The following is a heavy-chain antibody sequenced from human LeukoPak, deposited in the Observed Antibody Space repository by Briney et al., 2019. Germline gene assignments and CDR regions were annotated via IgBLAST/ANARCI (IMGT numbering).Heavy chain of an antibody. V-gene: IGHV1-69*13. Sequence: SVKVSCKASGGTFSSYAISWVRQAPGQGLEWMGGIIPIFGTASYAQKFQGRVTITADESTSTAYMELSSLRSEDTAVYYCARGGGGGYCSGGSCYSPHGMDVWGKGTTVTVSP. CDR3: ARGGGGGYCSGGSCYSPHGMDV. CDR2: IIPIFGTA. CDR1: GGTFSSYA. J-gene: IGHJ6*04. D-gene: IGHD2-15*01.